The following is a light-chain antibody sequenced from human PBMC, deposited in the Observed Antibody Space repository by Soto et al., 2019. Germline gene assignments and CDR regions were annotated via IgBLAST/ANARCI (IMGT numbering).Light chain of an antibody. CDR1: QSVYSY. J-gene: IGKJ2*01. V-gene: IGKV3-11*01. Sequence: EIVLTQSPATLSLSPGERATLSCRASQSVYSYLAWYQQKPGQAPRLLIYDASNRATGIPARFSGSGSGTDFTLTISILEPEDFAVYYCQQSSNWPYTFGQGTKLEIK. CDR2: DAS. CDR3: QQSSNWPYT.